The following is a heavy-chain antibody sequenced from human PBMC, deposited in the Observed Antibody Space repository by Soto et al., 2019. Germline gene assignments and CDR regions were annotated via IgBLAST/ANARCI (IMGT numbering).Heavy chain of an antibody. CDR1: GFTFSSYA. V-gene: IGHV3-30-3*01. CDR3: ARESPMTPFDY. Sequence: GGSLRLSCAAFGFTFSSYAMHWVRQAPGKGLEWVAVISYDGSNKYYADSVKGRFTISTDNCKNTLYLQMNSLRAEDTAVYYCARESPMTPFDYWGQGTLVTVSS. CDR2: ISYDGSNK. D-gene: IGHD3-22*01. J-gene: IGHJ4*02.